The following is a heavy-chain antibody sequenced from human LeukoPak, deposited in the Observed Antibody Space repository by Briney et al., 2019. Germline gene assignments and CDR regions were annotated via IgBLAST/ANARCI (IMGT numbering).Heavy chain of an antibody. CDR1: GFTFSSYA. CDR3: ARSFSTWEPRDY. Sequence: GGSLRLSCAASGFTFSSYAMSWVRQAPGKGVEWVSAISGSGGSTYYAGSVKGRFTISRDNSKNTLYLQMNSLRAEDTAVYYCARSFSTWEPRDYWGQGTLVTVSS. D-gene: IGHD1-14*01. V-gene: IGHV3-23*01. CDR2: ISGSGGST. J-gene: IGHJ4*02.